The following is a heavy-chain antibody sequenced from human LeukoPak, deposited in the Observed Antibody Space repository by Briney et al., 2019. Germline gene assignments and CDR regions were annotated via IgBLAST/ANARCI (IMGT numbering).Heavy chain of an antibody. D-gene: IGHD2-2*01. J-gene: IGHJ5*02. CDR1: GVTFSSYG. CDR3: AKDHTRDIVVVPAAFLFDP. V-gene: IGHV3-30*18. CDR2: ISYDGSNK. Sequence: GGSLRLSCAASGVTFSSYGMHWVRQAPGKGLEWVAVISYDGSNKYYADSVKGRFTISRDNSKNTLYLQMNSLRAEDTAVYYCAKDHTRDIVVVPAAFLFDPWGQGTLVTVSS.